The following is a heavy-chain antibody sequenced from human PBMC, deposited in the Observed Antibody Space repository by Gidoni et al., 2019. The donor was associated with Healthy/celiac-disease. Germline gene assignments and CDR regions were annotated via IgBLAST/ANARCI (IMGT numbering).Heavy chain of an antibody. J-gene: IGHJ4*02. CDR1: GFTFSSYA. CDR3: AKDQYEYSSFYGY. V-gene: IGHV3-23*01. D-gene: IGHD6-6*01. CDR2: ISGSGGST. Sequence: EVQLLESGGGLVQPGGSLRLSCAASGFTFSSYAMSWVRQAPGKGLEWVSAISGSGGSTYYADSVKGRFTISRDNAKNTLYLQMNSLRAEDTAVYYCAKDQYEYSSFYGYWGQGTLVTVSS.